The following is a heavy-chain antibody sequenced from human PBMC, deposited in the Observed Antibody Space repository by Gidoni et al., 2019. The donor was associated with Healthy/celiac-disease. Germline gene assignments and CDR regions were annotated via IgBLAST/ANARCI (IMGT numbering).Heavy chain of an antibody. J-gene: IGHJ6*02. Sequence: QVQLVESGGGVVQPGRSLSLSCGASGFTFSSCAMPLVRRDPGKGLEWVAVISYDGSNKYYADSVKGRFTISRDNSKNTLYLQMNSLRAEDTAVYYCARGGDYYGSGSYWAIGYYYYYGMDVWGQGTTVTVSS. D-gene: IGHD3-10*01. CDR1: GFTFSSCA. CDR2: ISYDGSNK. V-gene: IGHV3-30-3*01. CDR3: ARGGDYYGSGSYWAIGYYYYYGMDV.